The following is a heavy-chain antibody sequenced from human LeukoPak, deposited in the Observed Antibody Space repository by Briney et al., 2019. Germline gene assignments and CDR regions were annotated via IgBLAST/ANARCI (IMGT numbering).Heavy chain of an antibody. CDR3: ARAGGSYYYYYGMDV. V-gene: IGHV1-18*01. CDR2: ISAYNGNT. J-gene: IGHJ6*02. D-gene: IGHD1-26*01. CDR1: GYTFTSYG. Sequence: GASVKVSCMASGYTFTSYGISWVRQAPGQGLEWMGWISAYNGNTNYAQKFQGRVTITRDTSASTAYMELSSLRSEDTAVYYCARAGGSYYYYYGMDVWGQGTTVTVSS.